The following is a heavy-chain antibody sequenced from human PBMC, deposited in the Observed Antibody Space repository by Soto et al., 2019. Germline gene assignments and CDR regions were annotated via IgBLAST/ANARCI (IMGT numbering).Heavy chain of an antibody. D-gene: IGHD5-18*01. V-gene: IGHV4-31*03. CDR3: ARDRLMATAGTARHYFGLDV. CDR1: GGSIRGGVYY. Sequence: SETLSLTCTVSGGSIRGGVYYWSWVRHSPRRGLEWIGNIYYSGSTYYNPSLKSRLTISVDTSKNQFSLNLSSVTAADTAVYYCARDRLMATAGTARHYFGLDVWGQGTTVTVSS. CDR2: IYYSGST. J-gene: IGHJ6*02.